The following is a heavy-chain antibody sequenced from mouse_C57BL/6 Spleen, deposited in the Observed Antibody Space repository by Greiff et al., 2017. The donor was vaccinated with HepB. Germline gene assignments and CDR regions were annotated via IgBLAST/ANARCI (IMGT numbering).Heavy chain of an antibody. CDR1: GFTFSDYG. CDR3: ARTRAYAMDY. V-gene: IGHV5-17*01. CDR2: ISSGSSTI. J-gene: IGHJ4*01. Sequence: EVQVVESGGGLVKPGGSLKLSCAASGFTFSDYGMHWVRQAPEKGLEWVAYISSGSSTIYYADTVKGRFTISRDNAKNTICLQMTSLRSEDTAMYYCARTRAYAMDYWGQGTSVTVSS. D-gene: IGHD3-1*01.